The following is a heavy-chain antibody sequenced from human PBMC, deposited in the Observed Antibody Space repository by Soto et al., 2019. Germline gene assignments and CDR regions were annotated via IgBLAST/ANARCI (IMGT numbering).Heavy chain of an antibody. J-gene: IGHJ5*01. V-gene: IGHV6-1*01. D-gene: IGHD2-8*01. CDR3: AKNLISKNAPGVKDWFES. CDR1: GDSVSSNSAA. CDR2: TYYRSKWYN. Sequence: SQTLSLTCAISGDSVSSNSAAWNWIRQSPSRGLEWLGRTYYRSKWYNDYAVSVKSRITINPDTSKNQFSLQLNSVTPEDTAFYYCAKNLISKNAPGVKDWFESWGQGTLVTVSS.